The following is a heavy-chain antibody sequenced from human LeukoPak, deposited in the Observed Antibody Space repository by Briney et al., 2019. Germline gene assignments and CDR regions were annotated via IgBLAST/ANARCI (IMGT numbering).Heavy chain of an antibody. V-gene: IGHV3-30*02. Sequence: GGSLRLSCAASGLTFSSYGMHRVRQAPDKGLEWVAFIRYDGSNKYYADSVKGRFTISRDNSKNTLYLQMNSLRAEDTAVYYCARDRIWFGELSGVDYGGQGTLVTVSS. CDR2: IRYDGSNK. J-gene: IGHJ4*02. CDR3: ARDRIWFGELSGVDY. CDR1: GLTFSSYG. D-gene: IGHD3-10*01.